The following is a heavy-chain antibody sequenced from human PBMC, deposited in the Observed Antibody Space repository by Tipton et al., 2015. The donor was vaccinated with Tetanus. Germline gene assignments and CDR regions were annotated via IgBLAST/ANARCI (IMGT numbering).Heavy chain of an antibody. CDR1: GGSISSYY. J-gene: IGHJ3*02. D-gene: IGHD3-22*01. V-gene: IGHV4-34*01. CDR2: INHSGST. Sequence: GLVKPSETLSLTCTLSGGSISSYYWSWIRQPPGKGLEWIGEINHSGSTNYNPSLRSRVTLSVDTSNTQFSLRVTSVTAADTAVYYCARLSSSANDAHAFDIWGQGTMVTVSS. CDR3: ARLSSSANDAHAFDI.